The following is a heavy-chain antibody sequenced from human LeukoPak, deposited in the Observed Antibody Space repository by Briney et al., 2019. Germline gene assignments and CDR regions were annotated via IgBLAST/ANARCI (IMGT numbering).Heavy chain of an antibody. CDR1: GDSISSSSYY. Sequence: SETLSLTCTVSGDSISSSSYYWGWIRQPPGKGLEWIGMIYYSGNTYYNPSLKSRVTISVDTSKNQFSLKLSSVTAADTAVYYCARLWDDYGFLDYWGQGTLVTVSS. J-gene: IGHJ4*02. D-gene: IGHD4-17*01. CDR2: IYYSGNT. V-gene: IGHV4-39*07. CDR3: ARLWDDYGFLDY.